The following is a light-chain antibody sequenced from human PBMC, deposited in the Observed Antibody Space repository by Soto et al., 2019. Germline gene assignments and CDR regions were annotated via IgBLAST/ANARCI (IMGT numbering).Light chain of an antibody. CDR1: QSVSSN. V-gene: IGKV3-15*01. Sequence: EIVMTQSPATLSVSPGERATLSCRASQSVSSNFAWYQQQPGQAPRLLIYDASTRATGIPARFSGSGSGTELTLTISSLQSEDFAVYYCQQYNNWPPLFTFGPGTKVDIK. CDR2: DAS. CDR3: QQYNNWPPLFT. J-gene: IGKJ3*01.